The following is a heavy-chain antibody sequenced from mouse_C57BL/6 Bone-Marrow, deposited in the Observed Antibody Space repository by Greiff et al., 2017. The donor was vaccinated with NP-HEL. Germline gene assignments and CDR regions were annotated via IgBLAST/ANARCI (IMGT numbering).Heavy chain of an antibody. CDR2: IRNKANGYTT. V-gene: IGHV7-3*01. J-gene: IGHJ4*01. CDR1: GFTFTDYY. D-gene: IGHD1-1*01. Sequence: EVKVVESGGGLVQPGGSLSLSCAASGFTFTDYYMSWVRQPPGKALEWLGFIRNKANGYTTEYSASVKGRFTISRDNSQSILYLQMNALRAEDSATYYCAYYYGSRPLAMDYWGQGTSVTVSS. CDR3: AYYYGSRPLAMDY.